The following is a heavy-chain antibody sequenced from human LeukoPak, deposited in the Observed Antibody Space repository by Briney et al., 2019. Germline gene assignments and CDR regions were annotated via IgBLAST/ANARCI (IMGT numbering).Heavy chain of an antibody. CDR3: ARYQSSSYAFDI. CDR2: IIPIFGTA. D-gene: IGHD2-2*01. J-gene: IGHJ3*02. CDR1: GGTFSSYA. Sequence: SVKVSCKASGGTFSSYATSWVRLAPGQGLEWMGGIIPIFGTANYAQKSQGRVTITADESTSTAYMELSSLRSEDTAVYYCARYQSSSYAFDIWGQGTMVTVSS. V-gene: IGHV1-69*13.